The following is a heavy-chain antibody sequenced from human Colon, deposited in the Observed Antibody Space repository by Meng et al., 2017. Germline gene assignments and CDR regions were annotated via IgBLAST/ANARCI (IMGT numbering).Heavy chain of an antibody. Sequence: QGQLQQWGAGLFKPSGTLSLPCAVYGGSFSGYYWSWIRQPPGKGLEWIGEINHSGSTNYNPSLKSRVTISVDTSKNQFSLKLSSVTAADTAVYYCARGRYSGYLPWGQGTLVTVSS. CDR3: ARGRYSGYLP. V-gene: IGHV4-34*01. J-gene: IGHJ5*02. CDR2: INHSGST. CDR1: GGSFSGYY. D-gene: IGHD5-12*01.